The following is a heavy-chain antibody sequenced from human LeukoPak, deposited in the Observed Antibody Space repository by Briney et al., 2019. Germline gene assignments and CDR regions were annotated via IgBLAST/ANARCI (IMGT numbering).Heavy chain of an antibody. D-gene: IGHD5-12*01. CDR1: GVTFSSYG. Sequence: GGSLRLSCAASGVTFSSYGMHWVRQAPGKGLEWVALISSDGNDKLYGDSVKGRFTISRDDSKSTLYLQMNGLRAEDTAVYYCTTKVIRGNSGDDYDDWVQGTLVTVSS. CDR2: ISSDGNDK. V-gene: IGHV3-30*03. CDR3: TTKVIRGNSGDDYDD. J-gene: IGHJ4*02.